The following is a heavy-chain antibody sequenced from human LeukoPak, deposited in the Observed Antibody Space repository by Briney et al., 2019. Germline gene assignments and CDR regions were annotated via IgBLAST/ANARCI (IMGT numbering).Heavy chain of an antibody. J-gene: IGHJ4*02. V-gene: IGHV4-59*08. CDR1: GGSISGYY. Sequence: PSETLSLTCTVSGGSISGYYWSWIRQPPGKGLEWIGYIYYSGSTNYNPSLKSRVTISVDTSKNQFSLKVSSVTAADTAMYYCARQGSGSHKDWGQGTLVTVSS. CDR3: ARQGSGSHKD. CDR2: IYYSGST. D-gene: IGHD1-26*01.